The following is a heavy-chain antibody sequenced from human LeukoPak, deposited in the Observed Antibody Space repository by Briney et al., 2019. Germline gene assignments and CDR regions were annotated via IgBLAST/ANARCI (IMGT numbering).Heavy chain of an antibody. CDR3: ARDGGDHYFDY. D-gene: IGHD4-17*01. Sequence: GRSLRLSCAASGFTFSSYAMHWVRQAPGKGLEWVAVISYDGSNKYYADSVKGRFTISRGNSKNTLYLQMNSLRAEDTAVYYCARDGGDHYFDYWGQGTLVTVSS. V-gene: IGHV3-30*04. CDR1: GFTFSSYA. CDR2: ISYDGSNK. J-gene: IGHJ4*02.